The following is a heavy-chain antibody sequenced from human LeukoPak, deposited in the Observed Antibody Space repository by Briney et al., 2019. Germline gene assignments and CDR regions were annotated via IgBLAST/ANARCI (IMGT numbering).Heavy chain of an antibody. Sequence: GGSLRLSCAASGFTVSSNYMSWVRQAPGKGLEWVSVIYSGGSTYYADSVKGRFTFSGDNSKNTLYLQMNSLRAEDTAVYYCARDFDQGSYYFDYWGQGTLVTVSS. CDR2: IYSGGST. V-gene: IGHV3-53*01. D-gene: IGHD3-9*01. J-gene: IGHJ4*02. CDR3: ARDFDQGSYYFDY. CDR1: GFTVSSNY.